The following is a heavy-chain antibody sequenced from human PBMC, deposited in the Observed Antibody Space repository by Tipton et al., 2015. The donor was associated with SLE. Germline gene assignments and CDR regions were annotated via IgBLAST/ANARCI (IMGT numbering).Heavy chain of an antibody. CDR2: IFYSGST. V-gene: IGHV4-39*07. D-gene: IGHD3-3*01. CDR1: GGSISSSSYY. CDR3: ARRDRYYDFWSIPGYFDY. J-gene: IGHJ4*02. Sequence: TLSLTCTVSGGSISSSSYYWGWTRQPPGKGLGWIGSIFYSGSTYYNPSLKSRVAISVDTSKNQFSLKLSSLTAADTAVYYCARRDRYYDFWSIPGYFDYWGQGTLVTVSS.